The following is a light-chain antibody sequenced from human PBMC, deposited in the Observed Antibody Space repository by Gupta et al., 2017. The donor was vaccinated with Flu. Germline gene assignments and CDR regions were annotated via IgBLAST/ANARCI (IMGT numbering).Light chain of an antibody. Sequence: DIQMTHPPSSLSAPVRDRVTITCQASQGIANYLSWYQHKPGSAPKLLIHDASNLEPGVPSRFSGSGAGTDFTLTISSLQPEDYATYYCHQYDTVPLTFGGGTKVE. V-gene: IGKV1-33*01. J-gene: IGKJ4*01. CDR2: DAS. CDR1: QGIANY. CDR3: HQYDTVPLT.